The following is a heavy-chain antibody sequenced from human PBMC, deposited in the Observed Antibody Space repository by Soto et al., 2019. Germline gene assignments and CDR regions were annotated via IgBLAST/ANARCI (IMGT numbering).Heavy chain of an antibody. CDR1: GFTFSSYS. CDR3: ARDPDPYCGGDCYHTFDY. V-gene: IGHV3-21*01. J-gene: IGHJ4*02. D-gene: IGHD2-21*02. Sequence: EVQLVESGGGLVKPGGSLRLSCAASGFTFSSYSMNWVRQAPGKGLEWVSSISSSSSYIYYADSVKGRFTISRDNAKNAXXLQMNSLRAEDTAVYYCARDPDPYCGGDCYHTFDYWGQGTLVTVSS. CDR2: ISSSSSYI.